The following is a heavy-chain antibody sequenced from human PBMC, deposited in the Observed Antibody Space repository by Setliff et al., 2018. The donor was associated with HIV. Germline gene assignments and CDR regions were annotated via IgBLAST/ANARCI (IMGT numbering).Heavy chain of an antibody. Sequence: GESLKISRKTSGYDFTTNWVGWVRQMPGKGLEWMGIIRPADSDTRVNPSFQGHVTISADKSISTTYLQWSSLRASDTAMYYCARVFSAGWFDSWGQGTLVTVSS. V-gene: IGHV5-51*01. CDR3: ARVFSAGWFDS. CDR1: GYDFTTNW. CDR2: IRPADSDT. D-gene: IGHD6-13*01. J-gene: IGHJ5*01.